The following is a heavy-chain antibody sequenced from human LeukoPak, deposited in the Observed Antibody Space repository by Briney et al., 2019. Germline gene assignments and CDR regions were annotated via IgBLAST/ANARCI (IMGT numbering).Heavy chain of an antibody. CDR3: ARDRPYDSGSYYHERGDY. CDR1: GFTFSSFI. D-gene: IGHD3-22*01. J-gene: IGHJ4*02. Sequence: GGSLRLSCAASGFTFSSFIMNWVRQAPGKGLEWVSSISSSSVFKYYADSVKGRFTISRDNAENSLYLQMNSLKVEDTALYYCARDRPYDSGSYYHERGDYWGQGTLVTVSS. V-gene: IGHV3-21*01. CDR2: ISSSSVFK.